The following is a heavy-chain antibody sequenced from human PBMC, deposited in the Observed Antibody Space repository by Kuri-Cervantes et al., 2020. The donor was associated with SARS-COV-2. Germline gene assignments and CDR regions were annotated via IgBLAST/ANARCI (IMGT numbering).Heavy chain of an antibody. CDR3: ARGPAYSSGWFVGVGPYYYYYGMDV. V-gene: IGHV4-59*01. CDR1: GGSISSYY. CDR2: IYYSGST. Sequence: SETLSLTCTVSGGSISSYYWSWIRQPPGKGLEWIGYIYYSGSTNYNPSLKSRVTISVDTSKNQFSLKLSSVTAADTAVYYCARGPAYSSGWFVGVGPYYYYYGMDVWGQGTTVTVSS. D-gene: IGHD6-19*01. J-gene: IGHJ6*02.